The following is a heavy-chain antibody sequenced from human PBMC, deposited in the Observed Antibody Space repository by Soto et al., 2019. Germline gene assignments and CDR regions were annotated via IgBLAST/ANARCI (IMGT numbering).Heavy chain of an antibody. CDR1: GASISSGGYY. D-gene: IGHD3-16*02. V-gene: IGHV4-31*03. CDR3: ARVLRDVLSDRYYWYFDL. J-gene: IGHJ2*01. CDR2: IYYIGTS. Sequence: QVQLQESGPGLVKPSQTLSLTCTVSGASISSGGYYWGWIRQHPGKGLEWIGFIYYIGTSYYNPSLEGRITLSVDPSKNHSSLNLTSVTAADTAVYYCARVLRDVLSDRYYWYFDLWGRGTLVTVSS.